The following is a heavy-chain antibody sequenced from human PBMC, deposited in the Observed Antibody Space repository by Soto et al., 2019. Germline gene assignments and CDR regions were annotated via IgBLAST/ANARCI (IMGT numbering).Heavy chain of an antibody. CDR2: ISSGGST. J-gene: IGHJ4*02. CDR3: ARDTLGGAYDFCH. V-gene: IGHV3-66*01. CDR1: GFTFSNAW. D-gene: IGHD3-3*01. Sequence: GGSLRLSCAASGFTFSNAWMTWVRQAPGKGLEWVSVISSGGSTYYADSVKGRFTISRDNSKNTLYLEMKSLRAGDTAVYYCARDTLGGAYDFCHGGQGTLVTVSS.